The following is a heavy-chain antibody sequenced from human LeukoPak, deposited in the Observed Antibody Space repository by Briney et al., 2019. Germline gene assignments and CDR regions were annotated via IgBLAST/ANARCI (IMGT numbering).Heavy chain of an antibody. CDR3: ARDSESSDSYYYDSSLGAFDI. Sequence: PSETLSLTCTVSGGSISSYYWSWIRQPPGKGLEWIGYIYYSGSTNYNPSLKSRVTISVDTSKNQFSLKLSSVTAADTAVYYCARDSESSDSYYYDSSLGAFDIWGQGTMVTASS. D-gene: IGHD3-22*01. V-gene: IGHV4-59*01. J-gene: IGHJ3*02. CDR1: GGSISSYY. CDR2: IYYSGST.